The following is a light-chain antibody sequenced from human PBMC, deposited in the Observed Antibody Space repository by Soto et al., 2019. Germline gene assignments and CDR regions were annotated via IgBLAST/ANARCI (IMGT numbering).Light chain of an antibody. J-gene: IGKJ2*01. CDR1: QSVSSN. CDR2: GAS. Sequence: EIVMTQSPATLSVSPGERATLSCRASQSVSSNLAWYQQKPGQAPRLLIYGASTRATGIPARFSGSGSGTEFTLTISSLQSEDFAVYYCQQYNNWPLYTFGQGTKXXIK. V-gene: IGKV3-15*01. CDR3: QQYNNWPLYT.